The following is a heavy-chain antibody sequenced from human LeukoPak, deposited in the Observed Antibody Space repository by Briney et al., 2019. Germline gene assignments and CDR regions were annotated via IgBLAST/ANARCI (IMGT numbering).Heavy chain of an antibody. D-gene: IGHD3-10*01. Sequence: GGSLRLSCAGSGFTFSSYGIHWVRQAPGKGLEWVAVISYDGTNKYYGDSVKGRFTISRDNSKNTLYLQMNSLRAEDTAVYFCARDYYYGSGSYIPFGYWGQGTLVTVSS. J-gene: IGHJ4*02. CDR2: ISYDGTNK. CDR1: GFTFSSYG. CDR3: ARDYYYGSGSYIPFGY. V-gene: IGHV3-30*03.